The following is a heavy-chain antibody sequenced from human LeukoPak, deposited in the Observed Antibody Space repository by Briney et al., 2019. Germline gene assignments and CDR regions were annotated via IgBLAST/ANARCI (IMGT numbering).Heavy chain of an antibody. CDR2: INHSGST. Sequence: SETLSLTCAVYGGSFSGYYWSWIRQPPGKGLEWIGEINHSGSTNYNPSLKSRVTISVDRSKNQFSLKLSSVTAADTAVYYCARDHHGTFDYWGQGTLVTVSS. V-gene: IGHV4-34*01. CDR3: ARDHHGTFDY. CDR1: GGSFSGYY. D-gene: IGHD5-24*01. J-gene: IGHJ4*02.